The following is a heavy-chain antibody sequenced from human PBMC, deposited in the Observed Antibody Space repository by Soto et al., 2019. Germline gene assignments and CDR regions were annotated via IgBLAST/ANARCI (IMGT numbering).Heavy chain of an antibody. J-gene: IGHJ6*02. Sequence: QVQLVQSGAEVKKPGSSVKLSCKASGGSFSRYAVSWVRQAPGQGLEWMGGIIPMFGARNYAQKFQGRVTITADEATRTVYMKLSSLRSEDTAVYYCARRDGYNSDHYYGMDVWGQGTTVTVSS. CDR1: GGSFSRYA. V-gene: IGHV1-69*01. CDR2: IIPMFGAR. D-gene: IGHD5-12*01. CDR3: ARRDGYNSDHYYGMDV.